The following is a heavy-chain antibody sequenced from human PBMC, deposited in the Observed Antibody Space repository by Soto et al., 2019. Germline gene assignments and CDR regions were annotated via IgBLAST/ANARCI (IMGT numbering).Heavy chain of an antibody. D-gene: IGHD3-9*01. Sequence: GESLKISCKGSGYSFTXXXXXXXRQMPGKGLEWMGXIXXGDSETATSPSFQGQVTISADKSISTAYLKWSSLKASDTAMYYCARHSPPPEAWDDILTGSPTLDYWGQGTLVTVSS. V-gene: IGHV5-51*01. CDR2: IXXGDSET. CDR1: GYSFTXXX. J-gene: IGHJ4*02. CDR3: ARHSPPPEAWDDILTGSPTLDY.